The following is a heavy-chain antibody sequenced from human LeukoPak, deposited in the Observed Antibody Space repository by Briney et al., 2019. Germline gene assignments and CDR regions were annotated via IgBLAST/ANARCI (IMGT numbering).Heavy chain of an antibody. Sequence: GESLKISCKGSGYSFTTYWIGWVRQMPGKGLEWMGRITPSDSYTNYSPSFRGHVTISADKSSTTAYLQWSSLRASDTAMYYCATSSGNNPFDYWGQGTLVTVSS. D-gene: IGHD1-14*01. CDR3: ATSSGNNPFDY. V-gene: IGHV5-10-1*01. J-gene: IGHJ4*02. CDR1: GYSFTTYW. CDR2: ITPSDSYT.